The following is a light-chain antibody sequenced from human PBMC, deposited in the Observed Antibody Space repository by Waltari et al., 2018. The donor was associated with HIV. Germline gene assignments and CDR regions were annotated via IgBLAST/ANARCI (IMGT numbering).Light chain of an antibody. V-gene: IGLV1-44*01. Sequence: VLSQPPSPSGTLAHSVTISCSGSPSNIGDNSVHWYQQFPGSAPKLLLYSNTQRPSGVPDRFSGSKSGSSASLAISGPQADDEAHYYCASWDDTLGVVFGGGTTLTVL. J-gene: IGLJ2*01. CDR1: PSNIGDNS. CDR2: SNT. CDR3: ASWDDTLGVV.